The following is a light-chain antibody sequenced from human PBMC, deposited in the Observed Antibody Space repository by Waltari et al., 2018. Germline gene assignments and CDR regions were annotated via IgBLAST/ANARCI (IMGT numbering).Light chain of an antibody. Sequence: DIVMTQSPDSLAVSLGERATINCRSSQTVLYSSNNKNYLAWYQQRPGQPPKLLIYWASTRDSGVPDRFSGSGSGTDFTLTISSLLPEDVAVYYCQQYYAIPRTFGQGTKGEIK. CDR1: QTVLYSSNNKNY. CDR3: QQYYAIPRT. V-gene: IGKV4-1*01. CDR2: WAS. J-gene: IGKJ1*01.